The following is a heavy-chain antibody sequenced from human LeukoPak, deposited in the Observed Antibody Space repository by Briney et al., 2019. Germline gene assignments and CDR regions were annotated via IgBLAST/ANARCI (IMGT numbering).Heavy chain of an antibody. CDR2: IYNDGQT. V-gene: IGHV3-66*01. Sequence: PGGSLRLSCAASGFTVSDFYMSWVRLAPGKGLEWVSVIYNDGQTFHAEPVKGRFTLSRDNSKNILYLQMNSLRAEDTAVYYCTRDPDGWGQGTLVTVSS. CDR1: GFTVSDFY. CDR3: TRDPDG. J-gene: IGHJ4*02.